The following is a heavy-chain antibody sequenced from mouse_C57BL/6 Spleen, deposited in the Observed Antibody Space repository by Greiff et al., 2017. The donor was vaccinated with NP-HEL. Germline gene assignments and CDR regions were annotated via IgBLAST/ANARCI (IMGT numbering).Heavy chain of an antibody. CDR3: ARDYYGSSAY. CDR1: GYTFTSYW. V-gene: IGHV1-59*01. Sequence: QVQLQQPGAELVRPGTSVKLSCKASGYTFTSYWMHWVKQRPGQGLEWIGVIDPSDSYTNYTQKFKGKATLTVATSSSTVYMQLSSLTSEDSAVYYCARDYYGSSAYWCQGTLVTVSA. CDR2: IDPSDSYT. D-gene: IGHD1-1*01. J-gene: IGHJ3*01.